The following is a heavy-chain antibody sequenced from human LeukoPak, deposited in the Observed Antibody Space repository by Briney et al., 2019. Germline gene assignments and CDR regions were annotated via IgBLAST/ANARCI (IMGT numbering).Heavy chain of an antibody. J-gene: IGHJ4*02. CDR1: GGSISSSSYY. V-gene: IGHV3-11*03. Sequence: LSLTCTVSGGSISSSSYYWGWIRQPPGKGLEGVSYISPSSEYTNYADSVRGRFTISRDNAKNSLYLQMNRLRAEDTAVYFCAKFDQRLVLIEYFDSWGQGTLVTVSS. CDR2: ISPSSEYT. D-gene: IGHD6-13*01. CDR3: AKFDQRLVLIEYFDS.